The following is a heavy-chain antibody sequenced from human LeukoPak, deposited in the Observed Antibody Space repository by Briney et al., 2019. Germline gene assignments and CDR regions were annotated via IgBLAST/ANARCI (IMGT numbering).Heavy chain of an antibody. V-gene: IGHV3-66*01. CDR2: IYSGGST. J-gene: IGHJ4*02. Sequence: GGSLRLSCAASGFTVSSNYMSWVRQAPGKGLEWVSIIYSGGSTYYADSVKGRFTISRDISKNTVYLQMNSLRAEDTAVYYCARDSGYYGLAFDYWGQGTLVTVSS. D-gene: IGHD3-22*01. CDR3: ARDSGYYGLAFDY. CDR1: GFTVSSNY.